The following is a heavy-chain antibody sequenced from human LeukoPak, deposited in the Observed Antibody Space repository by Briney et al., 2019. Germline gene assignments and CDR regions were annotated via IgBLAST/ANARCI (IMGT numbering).Heavy chain of an antibody. V-gene: IGHV1-2*02. J-gene: IGHJ5*02. CDR3: ARGLPRIAAAGTRSWFDP. CDR1: GYTFTGYY. CDR2: INPNSGGT. Sequence: ASVKVSCKASGYTFTGYYMHWVRPAPGQGLEWMGWINPNSGGTNYAQKFQGRVTMTRDTSISTAYMELSRLRADDTAVYYCARGLPRIAAAGTRSWFDPWGQGTLVTVSS. D-gene: IGHD6-13*01.